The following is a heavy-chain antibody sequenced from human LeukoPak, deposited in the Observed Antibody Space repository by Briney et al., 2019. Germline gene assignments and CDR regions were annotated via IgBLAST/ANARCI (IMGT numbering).Heavy chain of an antibody. CDR2: ISGSGGST. CDR3: ANNYYGSGSYYNPRGY. Sequence: GGSLRLSCAASGFDFSDYYMTWIRQAPGKGLEWVSAISGSGGSTYYADSVKGRFTISRDNSKNTLYLQMNSLRAEDTAVYYCANNYYGSGSYYNPRGYWGQGTLVTVSS. CDR1: GFDFSDYY. V-gene: IGHV3-23*01. D-gene: IGHD3-10*01. J-gene: IGHJ4*02.